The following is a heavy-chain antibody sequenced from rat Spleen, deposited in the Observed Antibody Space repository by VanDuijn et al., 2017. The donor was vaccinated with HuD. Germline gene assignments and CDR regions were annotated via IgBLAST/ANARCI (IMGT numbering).Heavy chain of an antibody. CDR3: ASLIAAISTRVMDA. J-gene: IGHJ4*01. V-gene: IGHV5-7*01. Sequence: EVQVEESGGGFVQPGRSMKLSCAASGFTFSDYNMAWVRQAPKKGLEWVATISYAGSSTYYRDSVKGRFTISRDNAKSTLYLQMDSLRSEDTATYYCASLIAAISTRVMDAWGQGASVTVSS. CDR2: ISYAGSST. CDR1: GFTFSDYN. D-gene: IGHD1-2*01.